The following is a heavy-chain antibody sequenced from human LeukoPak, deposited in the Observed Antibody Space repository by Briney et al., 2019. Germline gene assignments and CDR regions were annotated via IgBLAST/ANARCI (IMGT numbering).Heavy chain of an antibody. J-gene: IGHJ4*02. CDR2: IKQDGSEK. CDR1: GFTFSSYW. D-gene: IGHD3-16*02. CDR3: ARDQDYVWGSYRPYYFDY. Sequence: PGGSLRLSCAASGFTFSSYWMSWVRQAPGKGLEWVANIKQDGSEKYYVDSVKGRFTIPRDNAKNSLHLQMNSLRAEDTAVYYCARDQDYVWGSYRPYYFDYWSQGTLVTVSS. V-gene: IGHV3-7*01.